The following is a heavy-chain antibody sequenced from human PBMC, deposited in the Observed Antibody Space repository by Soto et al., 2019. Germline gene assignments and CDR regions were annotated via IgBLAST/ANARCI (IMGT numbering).Heavy chain of an antibody. J-gene: IGHJ4*02. V-gene: IGHV3-30-3*01. D-gene: IGHD4-17*01. CDR3: ARVGRLHYFDY. CDR1: GFTFSSYA. Sequence: QVQQVESGGGVVQPGRSLRLSCAASGFTFSSYAMHWVRQAPGKGLEWVAVISYDGSNKYYADSVKGRFTISRDNSKNTLFLQMNSLRAEDTAVYYCARVGRLHYFDYWGQGTLVTVSS. CDR2: ISYDGSNK.